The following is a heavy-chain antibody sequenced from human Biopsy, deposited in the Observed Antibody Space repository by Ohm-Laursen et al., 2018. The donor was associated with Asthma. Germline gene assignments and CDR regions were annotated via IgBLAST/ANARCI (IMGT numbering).Heavy chain of an antibody. Sequence: AASVKVSCKAPGGTFSNFAISWVRQAPGQGLEWLGGIMTVFGTTNYAQKFQGGVTITADESTSTAYMEVTSLRSEDTAIYYCARCQVGYSSGWSLLLKKIYYPGMDVWGQGTAVTVSS. CDR2: IMTVFGTT. J-gene: IGHJ6*02. CDR1: GGTFSNFA. CDR3: ARCQVGYSSGWSLLLKKIYYPGMDV. V-gene: IGHV1-69*13. D-gene: IGHD6-19*01.